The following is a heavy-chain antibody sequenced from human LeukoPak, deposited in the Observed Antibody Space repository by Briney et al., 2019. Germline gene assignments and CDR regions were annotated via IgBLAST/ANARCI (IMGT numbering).Heavy chain of an antibody. Sequence: GGSLRLSCSASGFTFSSYAIHWVRQAPGKGLEYVSGISSNGGTTYYADSVKGRFTISRDNSKNTLYLQMSSLRAEDTALYYWVRRTYRYFDYWGQGTLVTVSS. J-gene: IGHJ4*02. V-gene: IGHV3-64D*09. CDR2: ISSNGGTT. D-gene: IGHD1-7*01. CDR3: VRRTYRYFDY. CDR1: GFTFSSYA.